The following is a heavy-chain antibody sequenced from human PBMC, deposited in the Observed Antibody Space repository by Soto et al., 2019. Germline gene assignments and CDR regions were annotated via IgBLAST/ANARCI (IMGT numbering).Heavy chain of an antibody. V-gene: IGHV3-23*01. Sequence: GGSLRLSCAASGFTFSSYAMSWVRRAPGKGLEWVSAISGSGGSTYYADSVKGRFTISRDNSKNTLYLQMNSLRAEDTAVYYCAKDPIAVAGTNNTDYWGQGTLVTVSS. CDR2: ISGSGGST. CDR3: AKDPIAVAGTNNTDY. J-gene: IGHJ4*02. CDR1: GFTFSSYA. D-gene: IGHD6-19*01.